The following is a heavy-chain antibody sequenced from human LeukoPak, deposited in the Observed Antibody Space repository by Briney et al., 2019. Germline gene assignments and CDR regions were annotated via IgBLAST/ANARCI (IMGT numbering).Heavy chain of an antibody. Sequence: SETLSLTCAVYGGSFSGYYWSWIRQPPGKGLEWIGEINHSGSTNYNPSLKSRVTISVDTSKNQFSLKLSSVTAADTAVYYCARQCRSGWYPDAFDIWGQGTMATVSS. CDR1: GGSFSGYY. J-gene: IGHJ3*02. CDR2: INHSGST. D-gene: IGHD6-19*01. V-gene: IGHV4-34*01. CDR3: ARQCRSGWYPDAFDI.